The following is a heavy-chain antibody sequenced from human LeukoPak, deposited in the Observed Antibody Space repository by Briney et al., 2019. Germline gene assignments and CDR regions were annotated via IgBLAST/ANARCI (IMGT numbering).Heavy chain of an antibody. D-gene: IGHD2-15*01. J-gene: IGHJ5*02. Sequence: GALVTVSCKASGYTFTGYHVHWVRQATGQGLEWMGWMNPNSGNTGYAQKFQGRVTMTRNTSISTAYMELSSLRSEDTAVYYCARVAVVAALAVNWFDPWGQGTLVTVSS. V-gene: IGHV1-8*02. CDR2: MNPNSGNT. CDR3: ARVAVVAALAVNWFDP. CDR1: GYTFTGYH.